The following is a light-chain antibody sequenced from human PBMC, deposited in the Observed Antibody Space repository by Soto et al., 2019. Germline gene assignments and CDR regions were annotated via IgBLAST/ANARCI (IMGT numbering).Light chain of an antibody. CDR1: ETISSF. J-gene: IGKJ1*01. CDR2: AAS. Sequence: DIQMTQSPSSLSASVGDRVTITCRASETISSFLNWYQQKPGKAPKVLIFAASSLQSGVPSRFSGSGAGTEFALTISNLQPEDFATYYCQQSYSIPSTFGQGTKVEVK. V-gene: IGKV1-39*01. CDR3: QQSYSIPST.